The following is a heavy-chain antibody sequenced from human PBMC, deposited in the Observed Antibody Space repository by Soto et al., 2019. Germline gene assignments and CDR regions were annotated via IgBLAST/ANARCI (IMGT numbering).Heavy chain of an antibody. Sequence: EVQLVESGGGLVQSEWSLKLSCAASGFTFSGSAMHWIRQAPGKGLEWVGRIRSKANSYATSYAASVQGRFTVSRDDSNNKPYLQMNSLKTQDKAVSYCARQVGDAYNVEDCYEYWGQGTLVIVSS. CDR2: IRSKANSYAT. CDR1: GFTFSGSA. D-gene: IGHD3-16*01. J-gene: IGHJ4*02. CDR3: ARQVGDAYNVEDCYEY. V-gene: IGHV3-73*01.